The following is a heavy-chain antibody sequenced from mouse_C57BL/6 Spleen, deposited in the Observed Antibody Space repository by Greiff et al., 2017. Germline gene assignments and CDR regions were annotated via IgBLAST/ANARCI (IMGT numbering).Heavy chain of an antibody. CDR3: ARYNYGSTFDY. Sequence: VKLMESGAELVKPGASVKMSCKASGYTFTSYWITWVKQRPGQGLEWIGDIYPGSGSTNYNEKFKSKATLTVDTSSSTAYMQLSSLTSEDSAVYYCARYNYGSTFDYWGQGTTLTVSS. CDR2: IYPGSGST. D-gene: IGHD1-1*01. CDR1: GYTFTSYW. V-gene: IGHV1-55*01. J-gene: IGHJ2*01.